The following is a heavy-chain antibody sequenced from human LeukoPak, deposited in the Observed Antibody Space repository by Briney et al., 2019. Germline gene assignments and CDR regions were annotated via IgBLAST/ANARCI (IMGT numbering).Heavy chain of an antibody. CDR2: INPSGDT. Sequence: SETLSLTCTVYGGSLSNYFWTFIRQPPGKGLEWIGEINPSGDTHYNPSLKSRVTMSVDTSKDQFSLKLNSVTATDTALYYCARRVEGLQGLYYYDFWGQGTLVTVTS. V-gene: IGHV4-34*01. CDR1: GGSLSNYF. D-gene: IGHD1-1*01. J-gene: IGHJ4*02. CDR3: ARRVEGLQGLYYYDF.